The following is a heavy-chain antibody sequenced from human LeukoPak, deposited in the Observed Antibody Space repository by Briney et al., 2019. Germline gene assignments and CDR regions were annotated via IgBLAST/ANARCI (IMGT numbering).Heavy chain of an antibody. CDR3: ARAVVAATVWFDP. CDR1: GGSISSSSYY. CDR2: IYYSGST. Sequence: SETLSLTCTVSGGSISSSSYYWSWLRQPPGKGLEWIGYIYYSGSTNYNPSLKSRVTISVDTSKNQFSLKLSSVTAADTAVYYCARAVVAATVWFDPWGQGTLVTVSS. D-gene: IGHD2-15*01. J-gene: IGHJ5*02. V-gene: IGHV4-61*01.